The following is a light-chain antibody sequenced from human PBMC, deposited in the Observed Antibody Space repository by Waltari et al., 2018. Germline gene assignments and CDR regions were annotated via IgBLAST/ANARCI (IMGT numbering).Light chain of an antibody. CDR1: QTISTY. CDR3: QQSYSTPRT. CDR2: AAS. V-gene: IGKV1-39*01. Sequence: DIQMTQSPSSLSASVGARVTITCRASQTISTYLNWYQQKPGKAPKLLIYAASTLQSGAPSTFSGSGSGTDFTLTISSLRPEDFATYYCQQSYSTPRTFGQGTKVEIK. J-gene: IGKJ1*01.